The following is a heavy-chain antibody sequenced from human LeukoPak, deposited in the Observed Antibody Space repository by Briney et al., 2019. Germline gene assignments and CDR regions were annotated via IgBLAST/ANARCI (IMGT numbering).Heavy chain of an antibody. V-gene: IGHV4-39*07. Sequence: SETLSLTCTVSGGSISSSSYYWGWIRQPPGKGLEWIRHIYYSGSTYYNPSLKSRVTILVSTSNKQFYMKLSSVTAADTAVYYCARVPISGPYTMSIDYWGQGTLVTVSS. CDR3: ARVPISGPYTMSIDY. CDR1: GGSISSSSYY. D-gene: IGHD3-10*02. CDR2: IYYSGST. J-gene: IGHJ4*02.